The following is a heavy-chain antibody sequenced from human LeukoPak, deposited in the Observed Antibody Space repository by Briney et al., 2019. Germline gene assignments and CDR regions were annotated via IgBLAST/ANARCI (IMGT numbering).Heavy chain of an antibody. J-gene: IGHJ1*01. Sequence: LETLSLTCTVSGGSISSYYWSWMRQPPGKGLEWIGYIYYSGSTNYNPSLKSRVTISVDTSKNQFSLKLSSVTAADTAVYYCARGGWYIGYFQHWGQGTLVTASS. V-gene: IGHV4-59*01. CDR2: IYYSGST. CDR1: GGSISSYY. D-gene: IGHD2-15*01. CDR3: ARGGWYIGYFQH.